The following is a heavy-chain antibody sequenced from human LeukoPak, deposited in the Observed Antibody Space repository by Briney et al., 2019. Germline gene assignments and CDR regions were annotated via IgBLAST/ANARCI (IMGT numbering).Heavy chain of an antibody. CDR1: GGSISSGGYY. CDR2: IYYSGST. D-gene: IGHD3-22*01. J-gene: IGHJ4*02. Sequence: SETLSLTCTVSGGSISSGGYYWSWIRQHPGKGLEWIGYIYYSGSTNYNPSLKSRVTMSVDTSKNQFSLKLSSVTAADTAVYYCARDMDYDSSDWGQGTLVTVSS. V-gene: IGHV4-61*08. CDR3: ARDMDYDSSD.